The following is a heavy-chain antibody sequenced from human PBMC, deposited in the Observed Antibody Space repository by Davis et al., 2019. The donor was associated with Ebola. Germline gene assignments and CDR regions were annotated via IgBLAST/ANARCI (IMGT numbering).Heavy chain of an antibody. D-gene: IGHD2-2*02. J-gene: IGHJ3*02. V-gene: IGHV4-59*08. CDR3: ARRYCSNSGCYNSDMFDI. CDR1: GGSFSGYY. Sequence: SETLSLTCAVYGGSFSGYYWSWIRQPPGKGLEWIGYIQYSGSTNYNPSLESRVSISIDTSKNQFSLMLRSVTAADTALYYCARRYCSNSGCYNSDMFDIWGQGTRVTVSS. CDR2: IQYSGST.